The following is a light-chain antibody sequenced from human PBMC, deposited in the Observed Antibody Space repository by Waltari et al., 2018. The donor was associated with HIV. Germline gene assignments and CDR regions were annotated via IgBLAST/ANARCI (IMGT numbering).Light chain of an antibody. CDR3: SQYTASSTLL. J-gene: IGLJ2*01. Sequence: QSALTQPASVSGSPGQSITISCTGTSSDVGGYNYVPWYQPHPGKAPQLMIDDVTERPSGVYNRVSGSKSGNTASLTISGLQAEDEADYYCSQYTASSTLLIGGGTKLSVL. V-gene: IGLV2-14*01. CDR2: DVT. CDR1: SSDVGGYNY.